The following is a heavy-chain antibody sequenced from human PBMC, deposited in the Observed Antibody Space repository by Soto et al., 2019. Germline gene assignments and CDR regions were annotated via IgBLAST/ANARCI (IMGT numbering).Heavy chain of an antibody. CDR3: ESDSHCNGGNCHLGSLDI. CDR1: GYDFSIHW. J-gene: IGHJ4*03. D-gene: IGHD2-15*01. Sequence: PGESLKISCKGSGYDFSIHWVAWLRQMPGKGLEWVGFIYPGNSNTMYSPSFQGHVTISADTALSTTYLQWDTLKPSDTAMYFCESDSHCNGGNCHLGSLDIWGQGTLVTVSS. V-gene: IGHV5-51*01. CDR2: IYPGNSNT.